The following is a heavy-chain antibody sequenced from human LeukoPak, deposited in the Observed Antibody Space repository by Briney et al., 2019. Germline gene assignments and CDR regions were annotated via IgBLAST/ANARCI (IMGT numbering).Heavy chain of an antibody. V-gene: IGHV4-59*01. CDR2: IYYSGST. CDR1: GGSISSYY. J-gene: IGHJ4*02. Sequence: SETLSLTCTVSGGSISSYYWSWIRQPPGKGLEWIGYIYYSGSTNYNPSLKSQVTISVDTSKNQFSLKLSSVTAADTAVYYCARNGDPYFFDYWGQGTLVTVSS. CDR3: ARNGDPYFFDY. D-gene: IGHD4-17*01.